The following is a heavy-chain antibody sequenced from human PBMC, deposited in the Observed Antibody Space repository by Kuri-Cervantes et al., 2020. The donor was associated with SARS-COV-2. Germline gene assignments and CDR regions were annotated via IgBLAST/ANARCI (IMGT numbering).Heavy chain of an antibody. J-gene: IGHJ4*02. D-gene: IGHD6-6*01. CDR2: INLRGST. CDR1: GGSFSGYY. V-gene: IGHV4-34*01. CDR3: ARGARWSIAASFDY. Sequence: SELLSPTWAVYGGSFSGYYWSWIRQLPGKGLEWIGEINLRGSTNDNPTLKSRVTISVDTSKNQFSLKLSSVTAADTAVYCCARGARWSIAASFDYWGQGTLVTVSS.